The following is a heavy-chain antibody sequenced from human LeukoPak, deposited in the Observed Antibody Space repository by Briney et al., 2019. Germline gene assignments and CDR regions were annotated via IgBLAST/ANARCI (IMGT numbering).Heavy chain of an antibody. Sequence: GASVKVSCKSSGGTVSIYAISWVRQAPPQGPEWMGRIIPNLGIANYAQKFQGRVTITAHKSTSTAYMELSSLRSEDTDVYYCARDSNVDTATYYYYGMDVWGQGTTVTVSS. D-gene: IGHD5-18*01. CDR1: GGTVSIYA. CDR2: IIPNLGIA. CDR3: ARDSNVDTATYYYYGMDV. J-gene: IGHJ6*02. V-gene: IGHV1-69*04.